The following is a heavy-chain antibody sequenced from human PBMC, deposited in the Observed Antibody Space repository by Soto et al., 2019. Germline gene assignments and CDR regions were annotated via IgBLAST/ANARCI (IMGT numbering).Heavy chain of an antibody. CDR1: GGTFSSYA. J-gene: IGHJ6*02. D-gene: IGHD3-3*01. CDR2: IIPIFGTA. CDR3: ASSRSRITIFGVAEPSNYYYGMDV. V-gene: IGHV1-69*01. Sequence: QVQLVQSGAEVKKPGSSVKVSCKASGGTFSSYAISWVRQAPGQGLEWMGGIIPIFGTANYAQKFQGRVTITADESTSTAYMGLSSLRSEDTAVYYWASSRSRITIFGVAEPSNYYYGMDVWGRGTTVTVSS.